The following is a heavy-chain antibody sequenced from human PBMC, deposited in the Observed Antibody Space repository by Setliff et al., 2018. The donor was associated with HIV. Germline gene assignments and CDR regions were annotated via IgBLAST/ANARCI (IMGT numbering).Heavy chain of an antibody. V-gene: IGHV4-39*02. CDR3: ARDDRCSGDTCYYY. CDR2: ISYSGST. J-gene: IGHJ4*02. CDR1: GGSISSGGYY. D-gene: IGHD2-15*01. Sequence: PSETLSLTCTVSGGSISSGGYYWSWIRQPAGKGLEWIGSISYSGSTYYNPSLKSRITISVDTSKNQFSLKLTSVAATDTAVYYCARDDRCSGDTCYYYWGQGALVTVSS.